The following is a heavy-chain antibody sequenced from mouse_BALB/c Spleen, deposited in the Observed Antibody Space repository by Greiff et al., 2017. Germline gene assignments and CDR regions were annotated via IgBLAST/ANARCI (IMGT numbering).Heavy chain of an antibody. CDR3: ARPDDYDVDY. V-gene: IGHV1-4*01. CDR2: INPSSGYT. Sequence: VMLVESGAELARPGASVKMSCKASGYTFTSYTMHWVKQRPGQGLEWIGYINPSSGYTNYNQKFKDKATLTADKSSSTAYMQLSSLTSEDSAVYYCARPDDYDVDYWGQGTTLTVSS. D-gene: IGHD2-4*01. CDR1: GYTFTSYT. J-gene: IGHJ2*01.